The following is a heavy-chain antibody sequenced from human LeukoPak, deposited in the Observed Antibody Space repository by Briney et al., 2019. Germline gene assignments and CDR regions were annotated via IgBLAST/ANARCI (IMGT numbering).Heavy chain of an antibody. CDR2: INHSGST. Sequence: SETLSLTCAVYGGSFSGYYWSWLRQPPGKGLEWIGEINHSGSTNYNPSLTSRVTISVDTSKNQFSLKLSSVTAADTAVYYCATRGYDILTGYYKDYWGQGTLVTVSS. D-gene: IGHD3-9*01. V-gene: IGHV4-34*01. CDR1: GGSFSGYY. CDR3: ATRGYDILTGYYKDY. J-gene: IGHJ4*02.